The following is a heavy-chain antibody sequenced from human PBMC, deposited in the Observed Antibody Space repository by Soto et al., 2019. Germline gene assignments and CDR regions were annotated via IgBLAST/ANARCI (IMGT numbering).Heavy chain of an antibody. Sequence: SETLSLTCTVTGDSVNSYYWSWMRQPPGKGLECTGYVYYSGSTNYNPSLKSRVTISVDTSKNQISLRLKSVTAADTAVYYCARVETSGIHYFDYWGQGSLVTVSS. V-gene: IGHV4-59*02. J-gene: IGHJ4*02. CDR3: ARVETSGIHYFDY. D-gene: IGHD6-13*01. CDR1: GDSVNSYY. CDR2: VYYSGST.